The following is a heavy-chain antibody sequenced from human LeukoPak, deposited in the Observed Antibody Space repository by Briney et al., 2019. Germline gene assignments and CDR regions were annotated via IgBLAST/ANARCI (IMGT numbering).Heavy chain of an antibody. D-gene: IGHD6-13*01. CDR2: IYTSGST. Sequence: PSETLSLTCTVSGGSISSYYWSWIRQPAGKGLEWIGRIYTSGSTNYNPSLKSRVTMSVDTSKNQFSLKLSSVTAADTAVYYCAREKTSSSWYHYYYYYYMDVWGKGTTVTVSS. CDR3: AREKTSSSWYHYYYYYYMDV. CDR1: GGSISSYY. J-gene: IGHJ6*03. V-gene: IGHV4-4*07.